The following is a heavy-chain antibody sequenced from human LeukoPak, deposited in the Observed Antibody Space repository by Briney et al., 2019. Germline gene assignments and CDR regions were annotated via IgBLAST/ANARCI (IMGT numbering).Heavy chain of an antibody. CDR2: ISAYNGKT. CDR3: ARDRLHCSSTRCAAGLFDY. V-gene: IGHV1-18*04. Sequence: GASVKVSCKPSGYCFHSYGIIRVRQAPAQGLEWMGWISAYNGKTNYAQKLQDRVTMTTDTATSTAYMELRSLRSDDTDVYYCARDRLHCSSTRCAAGLFDYWGQGTLVTVSS. D-gene: IGHD2-2*01. J-gene: IGHJ4*02. CDR1: GYCFHSYG.